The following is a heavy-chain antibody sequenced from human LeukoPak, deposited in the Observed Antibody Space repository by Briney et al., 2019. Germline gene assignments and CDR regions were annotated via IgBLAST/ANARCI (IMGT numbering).Heavy chain of an antibody. J-gene: IGHJ4*02. D-gene: IGHD1-26*01. Sequence: ASVKVSCKASGYTFTSYGVSWVRQAPGQGLEWMGWISAYNGHTNYAQNLQGRVTMTTDTSTSTAYMELRSLRSDDTAVYYCARAMVGATSVDYWGQGTLVTVSS. CDR2: ISAYNGHT. CDR3: ARAMVGATSVDY. CDR1: GYTFTSYG. V-gene: IGHV1-18*01.